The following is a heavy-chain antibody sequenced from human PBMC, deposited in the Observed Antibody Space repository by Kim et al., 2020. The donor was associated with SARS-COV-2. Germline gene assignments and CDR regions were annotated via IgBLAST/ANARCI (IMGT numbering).Heavy chain of an antibody. J-gene: IGHJ4*02. Sequence: TYYNPSLKSRVSRAVDTSKNQFSLKLSSVTAADTAVYYCARRIVSGGWDYWGQGTLVTVSS. V-gene: IGHV4-30-2*05. CDR2: T. CDR3: ARRIVSGGWDY. D-gene: IGHD2-15*01.